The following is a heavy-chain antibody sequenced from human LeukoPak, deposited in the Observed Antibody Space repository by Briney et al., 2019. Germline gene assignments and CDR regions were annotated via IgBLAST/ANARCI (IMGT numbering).Heavy chain of an antibody. J-gene: IGHJ4*02. CDR1: GFTFGSYA. D-gene: IGHD3-10*01. Sequence: GGSLRLSCAASGFTFGSYAMSWVRQAPGKGLEWVSAISGSGGSTYYADSVKGRFTISRDNSKNTLYLQMNSLRAEDTAVYHCAKENLWFGELLSSSNSHLDYWGQGTLVTVSS. CDR3: AKENLWFGELLSSSNSHLDY. CDR2: ISGSGGST. V-gene: IGHV3-23*01.